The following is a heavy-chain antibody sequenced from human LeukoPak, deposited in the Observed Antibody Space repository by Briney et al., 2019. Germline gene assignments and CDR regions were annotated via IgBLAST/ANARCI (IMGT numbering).Heavy chain of an antibody. Sequence: GESLRLSCAASGFTFSSYSMNWVRQAPGKGLEWVSSISSSSSYIYYADSVKGRFTISRDNSKNTLYLQMNSLRAEDAAVYYCAKENYYYYMDVWGKGTTVTVSS. CDR1: GFTFSSYS. CDR2: ISSSSSYI. CDR3: AKENYYYYMDV. V-gene: IGHV3-21*04. J-gene: IGHJ6*03.